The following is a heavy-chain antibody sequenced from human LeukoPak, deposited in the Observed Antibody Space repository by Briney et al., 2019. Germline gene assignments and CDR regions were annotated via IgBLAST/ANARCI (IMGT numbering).Heavy chain of an antibody. V-gene: IGHV3-23*01. CDR2: ISGSGGTT. Sequence: PGGSLRLSCAASGFTFSTSDMGWVRQATGKGLDWVSSISGSGGTTFYADSVKGRFTISRDNSKNTLYLQMNSLSPADTAVYYCAKFRARGAFDIWGQGTMVTVSS. J-gene: IGHJ3*02. CDR1: GFTFSTSD. CDR3: AKFRARGAFDI.